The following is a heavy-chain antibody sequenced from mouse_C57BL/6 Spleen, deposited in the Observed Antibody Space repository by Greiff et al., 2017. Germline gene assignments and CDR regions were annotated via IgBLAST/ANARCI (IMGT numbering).Heavy chain of an antibody. CDR1: GYTFTSYW. Sequence: VQLQQPGAELVKPGASVKVSCKASGYTFTSYWMHWVKQRPGQGLEWIGRIHPSDSDTNYNQKFKGKATLTVDKSSSTAYMQLSSLTSEDSAVYYCAILDTTPRFAYWGQGTLVTVSA. D-gene: IGHD1-1*01. V-gene: IGHV1-74*01. CDR3: AILDTTPRFAY. CDR2: IHPSDSDT. J-gene: IGHJ3*01.